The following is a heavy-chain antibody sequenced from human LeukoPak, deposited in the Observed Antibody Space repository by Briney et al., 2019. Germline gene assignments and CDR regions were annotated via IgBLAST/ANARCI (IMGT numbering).Heavy chain of an antibody. J-gene: IGHJ5*02. V-gene: IGHV3-30*02. CDR2: IWYDGSNK. CDR3: AKEAHCSSTSCYHWFDP. CDR1: GFTFSSYG. Sequence: GGSLRLSCAASGFTFSSYGMHWVRQAPGKGLEWVAVIWYDGSNKYYADSVKGRFTISRDNSKNTLYLQMNSLRAEDTAVYYCAKEAHCSSTSCYHWFDPWGQGTLVTVSS. D-gene: IGHD2-2*01.